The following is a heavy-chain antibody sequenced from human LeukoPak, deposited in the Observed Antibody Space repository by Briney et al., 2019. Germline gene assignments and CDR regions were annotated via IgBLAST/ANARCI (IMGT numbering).Heavy chain of an antibody. CDR2: IYSGGST. CDR1: GFTVSSNY. Sequence: GGSLRLSCAASGFTVSSNYMSWVRQAPGKGLEWVSVIYSGGSTYYADSVKGRFTISRDNSKNTPYLQMNSLRAEDTAVYYCARDGPQLERRPHDAFDIWGQGTMVTVSS. D-gene: IGHD1-1*01. V-gene: IGHV3-66*02. J-gene: IGHJ3*02. CDR3: ARDGPQLERRPHDAFDI.